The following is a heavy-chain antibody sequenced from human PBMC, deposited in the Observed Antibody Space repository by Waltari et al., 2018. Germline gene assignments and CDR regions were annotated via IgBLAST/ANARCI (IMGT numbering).Heavy chain of an antibody. J-gene: IGHJ4*02. Sequence: EVQLVESGGGLVQPGGSLRLSCVACGFTFRIYWMRWVRQAPGKGLEWVANIKEDGSIKNYVDSVKGRFTISRDNAQKSLYLQLSSLRVEDTARYYCAKYDLLTDHGSTHYYFDYWGQGALVTVSS. D-gene: IGHD3-9*01. CDR3: AKYDLLTDHGSTHYYFDY. CDR1: GFTFRIYW. V-gene: IGHV3-7*01. CDR2: IKEDGSIK.